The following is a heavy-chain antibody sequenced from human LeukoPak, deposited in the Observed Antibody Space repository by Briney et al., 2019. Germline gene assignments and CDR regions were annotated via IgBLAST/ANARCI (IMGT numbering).Heavy chain of an antibody. V-gene: IGHV3-48*03. CDR2: ISSSGSTI. CDR1: GFTFSSYE. Sequence: GGSLRLSCAASGFTFSSYEMNWVRQAPGKGLEWVSYISSSGSTIYYADSVKGRFTISRDNAKNSLYLQMNSLRAEDTALYYCAKSILGYSPPDAFDIWGQGTMVTVSS. J-gene: IGHJ3*02. D-gene: IGHD3-22*01. CDR3: AKSILGYSPPDAFDI.